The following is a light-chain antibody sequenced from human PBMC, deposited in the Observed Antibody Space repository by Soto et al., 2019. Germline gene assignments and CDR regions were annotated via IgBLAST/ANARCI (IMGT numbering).Light chain of an antibody. CDR3: QQDNDWPRT. J-gene: IGKJ1*01. V-gene: IGKV3-15*01. Sequence: EVVMTLSPAILSVSPGERATLSFSSSQSVGINVAWYQQKPGQAPRLLIYGASTRSTSSPDRCSASGSATEFTLTISSLQSEDFAVYYCQQDNDWPRTFGQGTKVDI. CDR2: GAS. CDR1: QSVGIN.